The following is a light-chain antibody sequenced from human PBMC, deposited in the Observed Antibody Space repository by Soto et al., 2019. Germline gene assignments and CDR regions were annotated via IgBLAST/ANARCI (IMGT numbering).Light chain of an antibody. CDR3: QQYNSYWT. CDR2: DAS. J-gene: IGKJ1*01. CDR1: QTISSW. Sequence: DTQMTQSPSTLSGSVGDRVTITCRASQTISSWLAWYQQKPGKAPKLLIYDASSLESGVPSRFSGSGSRTEFTLTISSLQPDDFATYYCQQYNSYWTYGQGTKVDIK. V-gene: IGKV1-5*01.